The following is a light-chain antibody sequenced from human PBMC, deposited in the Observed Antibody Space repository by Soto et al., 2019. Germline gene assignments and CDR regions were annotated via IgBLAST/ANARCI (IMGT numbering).Light chain of an antibody. CDR1: QSVNHN. V-gene: IGKV3-15*01. Sequence: EIILTQSPASLSVSPGEIATLSCRASQSVNHNFPWYQQKPGQPPRLLIYGASTRAAAIPGRFRGSGSGTEVTLTITSLQSEDFAVDFCQQYNNLPPDTFGQGTKREIK. CDR2: GAS. J-gene: IGKJ2*01. CDR3: QQYNNLPPDT.